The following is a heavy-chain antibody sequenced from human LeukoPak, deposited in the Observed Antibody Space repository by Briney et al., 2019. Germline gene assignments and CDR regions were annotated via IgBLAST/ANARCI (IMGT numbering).Heavy chain of an antibody. CDR1: GGSISSYY. Sequence: PSETLSLTCTVSGGSISSYYWSWIRQPPGKGLEWIGYIYYSGSTNYNPSLKSRVTISVDTSKNQFSLKLSSVTAADTAVYYCARPTYCSSTSCYEGDYWGQGTLVTVSS. CDR2: IYYSGST. CDR3: ARPTYCSSTSCYEGDY. D-gene: IGHD2-2*01. J-gene: IGHJ4*02. V-gene: IGHV4-59*01.